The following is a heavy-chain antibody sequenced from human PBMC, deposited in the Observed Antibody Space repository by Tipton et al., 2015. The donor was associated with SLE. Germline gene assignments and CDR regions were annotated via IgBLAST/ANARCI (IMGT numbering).Heavy chain of an antibody. Sequence: TLSLTCTVSNGSISSYYWSWIRQPPGKGLEWLGYISYGNTKYNPSLRSRLTISVDTSKNQFSLRLSSVTAADTAVYYCARAYSSGWYYYYYMDVWGKGTTVTVSS. V-gene: IGHV4-59*01. CDR2: ISYGNT. CDR1: NGSISSYY. D-gene: IGHD6-19*01. CDR3: ARAYSSGWYYYYYMDV. J-gene: IGHJ6*03.